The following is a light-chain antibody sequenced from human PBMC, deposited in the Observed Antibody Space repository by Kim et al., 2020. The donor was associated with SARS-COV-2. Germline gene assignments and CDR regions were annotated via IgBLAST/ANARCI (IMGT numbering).Light chain of an antibody. CDR3: QQSYITPFT. J-gene: IGKJ3*01. CDR2: AAS. CDR1: QSISSH. Sequence: DIQMTQSPSSLSASVGERVTITCRTTQSISSHLNWYQQKPGRAPKLLISAASTLQGGVPSRFSGSGSETDFTLTISSLQPEDFATYFFQQSYITPFTFGPGTKVDIK. V-gene: IGKV1-39*01.